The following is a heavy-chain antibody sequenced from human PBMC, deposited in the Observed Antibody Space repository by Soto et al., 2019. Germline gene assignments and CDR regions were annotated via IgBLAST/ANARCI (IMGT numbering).Heavy chain of an antibody. D-gene: IGHD3-10*01. J-gene: IGHJ4*02. CDR2: IYYSGST. V-gene: IGHV4-30-4*01. CDR1: GGSISSGDYY. CDR3: ALGRGSGSYHLPFDY. Sequence: SETLSLTCTVSGGSISSGDYYWSWIRQPPGKGLEWIGYIYYSGSTYYNPSLKSRVTISVDTPKNQFSLKLSSVTAADTAVYYCALGRGSGSYHLPFDYWGQGTLVTVSS.